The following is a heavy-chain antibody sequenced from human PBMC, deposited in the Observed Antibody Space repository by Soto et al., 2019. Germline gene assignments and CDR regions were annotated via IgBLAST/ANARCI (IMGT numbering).Heavy chain of an antibody. V-gene: IGHV3-74*01. J-gene: IGHJ4*02. Sequence: EVQLVESGGGLVQPGGSLRLSCAASGFTLRGYWMHWVRQVPGKGLVGVSRINSDGSSTSYADSVKGRFTISRANANNTLYQQMNSLRAEDTAVYYCAKDERLGQLAYGGQGTVVTASS. CDR1: GFTLRGYW. CDR2: INSDGSST. CDR3: AKDERLGQLAY.